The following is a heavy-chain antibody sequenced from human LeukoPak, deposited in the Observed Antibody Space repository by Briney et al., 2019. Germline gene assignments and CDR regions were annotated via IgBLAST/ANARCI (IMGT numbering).Heavy chain of an antibody. J-gene: IGHJ4*02. Sequence: GGSLRLSCAASGFTFSSYSMNWVRQAPGKGLEWVANIKQDGSEKYYVDSVKGRFTISRDNAKNSLYLQMNSLRAEDTAVYYCARGGLGIAAADLFDYWGQGTLVTVSS. CDR2: IKQDGSEK. D-gene: IGHD6-13*01. CDR1: GFTFSSYS. V-gene: IGHV3-7*01. CDR3: ARGGLGIAAADLFDY.